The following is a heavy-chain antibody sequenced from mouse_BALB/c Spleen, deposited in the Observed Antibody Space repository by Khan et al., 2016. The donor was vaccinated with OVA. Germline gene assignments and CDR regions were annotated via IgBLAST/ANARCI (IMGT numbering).Heavy chain of an antibody. CDR1: GYSFTLYY. J-gene: IGHJ3*01. V-gene: IGHV1-26*01. CDR3: ALEYDFFAS. D-gene: IGHD2-14*01. Sequence: VQLKQSGPDLVKPGASVKISCKASGYSFTLYYMSWVKQSHGKSLEWIGRINPNTDNINYNQEFKGRATLTVDKSSNTAYMELRSLTSEDSAVYFGALEYDFFASWGQGTLVTVSA. CDR2: INPNTDNI.